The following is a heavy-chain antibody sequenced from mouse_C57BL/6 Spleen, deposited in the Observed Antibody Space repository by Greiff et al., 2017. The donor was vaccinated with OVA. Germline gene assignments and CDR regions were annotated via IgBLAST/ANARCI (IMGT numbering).Heavy chain of an antibody. D-gene: IGHD4-1*01. J-gene: IGHJ2*01. CDR1: GYSFSSSW. CDR2: IYPGDGDT. V-gene: IGHV1-82*01. CDR3: ARANWDY. Sequence: VQLQQSGPALVKPGASVKISCKASGYSFSSSWMNWVKQRPGKGLEWIGRIYPGDGDTNYNGKFKGKATLTADKSSSTAYMQLSSLTSEDSAVYFCARANWDYWGQGTTLTVSS.